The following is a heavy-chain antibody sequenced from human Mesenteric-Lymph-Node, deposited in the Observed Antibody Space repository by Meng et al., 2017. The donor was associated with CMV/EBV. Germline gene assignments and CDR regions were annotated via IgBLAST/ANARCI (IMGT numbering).Heavy chain of an antibody. CDR1: GFTFSSYS. D-gene: IGHD1-26*01. V-gene: IGHV3-21*04. CDR3: AKFTSPWELRSNWDY. J-gene: IGHJ4*02. Sequence: LSLTCAASGFTFSSYSMNWVRQAPGKGLEWVSSISSSSSYIYYADSVKGRFTISRDNAKNSLYLQMNSLRAEDTAVYYCAKFTSPWELRSNWDYCGQGTLVTVSS. CDR2: ISSSSSYI.